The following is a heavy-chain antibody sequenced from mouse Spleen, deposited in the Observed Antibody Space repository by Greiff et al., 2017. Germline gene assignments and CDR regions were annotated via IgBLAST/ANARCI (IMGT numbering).Heavy chain of an antibody. Sequence: EVHLVESGGGLVKPGGSLKLSCAASGFTFSDYGMHWVRQAPEKGLEWVAYISSGSSTIYYADTVKGRVTISRDNAKNTLFLQMTSLRSEDTAMYYCARSWYYRGYFDVWGSGTTVTVSS. J-gene: IGHJ1*01. CDR3: ARSWYYRGYFDV. D-gene: IGHD2-14*01. CDR2: ISSGSSTI. CDR1: GFTFSDYG. V-gene: IGHV5-17*01.